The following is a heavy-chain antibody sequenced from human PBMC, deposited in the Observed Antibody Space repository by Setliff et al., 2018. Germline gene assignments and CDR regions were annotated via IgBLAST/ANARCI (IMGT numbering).Heavy chain of an antibody. CDR3: ARDQGSYGYRAFDS. Sequence: SETLSLTCTVSGGSINSGSYFWAWIRQPPGKGLEWTGSIHYSGSTYYNRSLNSRVTMSVDTSTISLYLQMDSLRAEDTAVYYCARDQGSYGYRAFDSWGQGALVTVSS. V-gene: IGHV4-39*02. CDR2: IHYSGST. CDR1: GGSINSGSYF. J-gene: IGHJ4*02. D-gene: IGHD3-16*01.